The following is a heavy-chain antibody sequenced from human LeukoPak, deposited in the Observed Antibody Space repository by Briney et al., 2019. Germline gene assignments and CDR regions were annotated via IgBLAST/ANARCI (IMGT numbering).Heavy chain of an antibody. J-gene: IGHJ6*02. D-gene: IGHD3-16*01. CDR2: ISGSGGTT. Sequence: PGGSLRLSCAASGFTFASYAMSWVRQAPGKGLEWVSPISGSGGTTYYAGSVKGRFTISRDNFKNTLYLQMNSLRAEDTAVYYCAKSLGGDYHYYGMDVWGQGTTVTVSS. V-gene: IGHV3-23*01. CDR1: GFTFASYA. CDR3: AKSLGGDYHYYGMDV.